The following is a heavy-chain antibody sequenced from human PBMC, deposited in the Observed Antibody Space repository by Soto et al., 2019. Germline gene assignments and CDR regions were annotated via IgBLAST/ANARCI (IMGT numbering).Heavy chain of an antibody. CDR2: ISAYNGNT. D-gene: IGHD2-15*01. CDR1: GYTFSSYG. V-gene: IGHV1-18*04. J-gene: IGHJ5*02. Sequence: ASVKVSCKASGYTFSSYGISWVRQAPGQGLEWMGWISAYNGNTNYAQKLQGRVTMTTDTSTSTAYMELRSLRSDDTAVYYCARMGNGIRPGYCSGGSCYSGDWFDPWGQGTLVTVSS. CDR3: ARMGNGIRPGYCSGGSCYSGDWFDP.